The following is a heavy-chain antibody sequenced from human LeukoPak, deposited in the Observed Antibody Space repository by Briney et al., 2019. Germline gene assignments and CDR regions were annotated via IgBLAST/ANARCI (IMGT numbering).Heavy chain of an antibody. J-gene: IGHJ4*02. CDR2: IYTSGST. V-gene: IGHV4-4*07. D-gene: IGHD3-10*01. CDR3: ARGFGELSNHFDY. CDR1: GCSISSYY. Sequence: SESLSLTCPVSGCSISSYYRSWIRQPAGKGLEWVGRIYTSGSTNYNTPLKSRVTLSVDTSKTKYSLKLSSVTAGDTVGYYCARGFGELSNHFDYWGQGTLVTVSS.